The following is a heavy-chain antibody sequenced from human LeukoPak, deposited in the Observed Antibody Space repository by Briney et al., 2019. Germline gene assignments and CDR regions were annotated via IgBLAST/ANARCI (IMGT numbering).Heavy chain of an antibody. J-gene: IGHJ4*02. V-gene: IGHV1-18*04. D-gene: IGHD1-14*01. Sequence: GASVKVSCKASGYTFTIYGISWVGQAPGQGLEWMGLISAYGNTNYAQNLQGRVTMTTDTSTSTAYMELRSLRSDDTAVYYCARGITGYYFDYGAQGTLVTVSS. CDR2: ISAYGNT. CDR1: GYTFTIYG. CDR3: ARGITGYYFDY.